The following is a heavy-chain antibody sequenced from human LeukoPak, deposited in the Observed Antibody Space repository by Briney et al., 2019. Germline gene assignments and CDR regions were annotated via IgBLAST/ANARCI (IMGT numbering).Heavy chain of an antibody. V-gene: IGHV4-34*01. CDR3: ARWAFGGNDAFDI. CDR1: GGSFSGYY. D-gene: IGHD4-23*01. CDR2: INHSGST. J-gene: IGHJ3*02. Sequence: SETLSLTCAVYGGSFSGYYWSWIRQPPGKGLEWIGEINHSGSTNYNPSLKSRVTISVDTSKNQFSLKLSSVTAADTAVYYCARWAFGGNDAFDIWGLGTMVTVSS.